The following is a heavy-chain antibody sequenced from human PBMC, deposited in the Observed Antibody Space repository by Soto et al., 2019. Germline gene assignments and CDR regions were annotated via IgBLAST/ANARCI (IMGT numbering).Heavy chain of an antibody. CDR1: GGSISSGGYS. Sequence: PSETLSLTCAVSGGSISSGGYSWSWIRQPPGKGLEWIGYIYHSGSTYYNPSLKSRVTISVDRSKNQFSLKLSSVTAADTAVYYCASERAAAGTGWFDPWGQGTLVTVSS. V-gene: IGHV4-30-2*01. CDR2: IYHSGST. CDR3: ASERAAAGTGWFDP. J-gene: IGHJ5*02. D-gene: IGHD6-13*01.